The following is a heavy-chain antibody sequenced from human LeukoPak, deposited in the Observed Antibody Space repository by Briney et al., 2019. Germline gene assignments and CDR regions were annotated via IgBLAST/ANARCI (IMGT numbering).Heavy chain of an antibody. Sequence: SETLSLTCTVSGGSISSGDYYWSWIRQPPGKGLEWIGYIYYSGSTYYNPSLKSRVTISVDTSKNQFSLKLSSVTAADTAVYYCARDRGRGYDYGDYYGMDVWGQGTTVTVSS. J-gene: IGHJ6*02. CDR2: IYYSGST. V-gene: IGHV4-30-4*01. D-gene: IGHD4-17*01. CDR1: GGSISSGDYY. CDR3: ARDRGRGYDYGDYYGMDV.